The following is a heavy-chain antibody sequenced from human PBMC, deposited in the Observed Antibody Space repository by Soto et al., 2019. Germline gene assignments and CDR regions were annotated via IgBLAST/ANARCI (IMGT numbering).Heavy chain of an antibody. CDR2: FDPEDGET. CDR3: ATDSEYYDILTGNRNAFDI. V-gene: IGHV1-24*01. J-gene: IGHJ3*02. Sequence: ASVKVSCKVSGYTLTELSMHWVRQAPGKGLEWMGGFDPEDGETIYAQKFQGRVTMTEDTSTDTAYMELSSLRSEDTAVYYCATDSEYYDILTGNRNAFDIWGQGTMVTVSS. D-gene: IGHD3-9*01. CDR1: GYTLTELS.